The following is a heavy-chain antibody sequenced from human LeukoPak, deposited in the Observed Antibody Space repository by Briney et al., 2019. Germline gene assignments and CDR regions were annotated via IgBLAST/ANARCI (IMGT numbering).Heavy chain of an antibody. CDR1: GGSISTYY. CDR2: IYYSGAT. Sequence: SETLSLTCTVSGGSISTYYWNWIRQPPGKGLEWIGYIYYSGATNYNPSLKSRVTISVDTSKNQFSLKLSSVTAADTAVYYCAGNDYYDSSGHTKLGYWGQGTLVTVSS. CDR3: AGNDYYDSSGHTKLGY. V-gene: IGHV4-59*01. D-gene: IGHD3-22*01. J-gene: IGHJ4*02.